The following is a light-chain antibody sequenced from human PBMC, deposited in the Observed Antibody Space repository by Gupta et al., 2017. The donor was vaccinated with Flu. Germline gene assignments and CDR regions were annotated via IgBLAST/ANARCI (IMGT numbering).Light chain of an antibody. J-gene: IGLJ1*01. CDR2: GNS. CDR3: QSYDSSLSGSNV. CDR1: SSNIGAGYD. Sequence: QSVLTRPPSVSGAPGQRVTISCTGSSSNIGAGYDVHWYQQLPGTAPKLLIYGNSNRPSGVPDRFSGSKSGTSASLAITGLQAEDEADYYCQSYDSSLSGSNVFGTGTKVTGL. V-gene: IGLV1-40*01.